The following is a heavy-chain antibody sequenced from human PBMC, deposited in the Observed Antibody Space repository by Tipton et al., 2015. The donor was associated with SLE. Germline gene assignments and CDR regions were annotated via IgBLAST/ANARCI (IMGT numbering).Heavy chain of an antibody. Sequence: TLSLTCTVSGGSISSYYWSWIRHPPGKGLEWIGYIYYSGSTNYNPSLKSRVTISVDTSKNQFSLKLSSVTAADTAVYYCARTFPYGGFDPWGQGTLVTVSS. CDR1: GGSISSYY. D-gene: IGHD4-23*01. J-gene: IGHJ5*02. CDR3: ARTFPYGGFDP. CDR2: IYYSGST. V-gene: IGHV4-59*12.